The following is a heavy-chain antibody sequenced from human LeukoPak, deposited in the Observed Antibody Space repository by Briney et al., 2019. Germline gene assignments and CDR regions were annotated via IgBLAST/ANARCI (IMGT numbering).Heavy chain of an antibody. D-gene: IGHD3-10*01. CDR3: AKRAVRGTGYYYYMDV. J-gene: IGHJ6*03. Sequence: GGSLRLSCAASGFTFSSYGMSWVLQAPGKGLEWVSAISGSGGSTYYADSVKGRFTISRDNSKNTLYLQMNSLRAEDTAVYYCAKRAVRGTGYYYYMDVWGKGTTVTISS. CDR2: ISGSGGST. CDR1: GFTFSSYG. V-gene: IGHV3-23*01.